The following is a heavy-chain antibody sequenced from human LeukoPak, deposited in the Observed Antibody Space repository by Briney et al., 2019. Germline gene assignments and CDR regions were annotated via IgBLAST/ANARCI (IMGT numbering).Heavy chain of an antibody. CDR3: ARFYGGYCSSTSCHSQDWYFDL. CDR2: VSAYNGNT. Sequence: ASVKVSCKASGYTFTSYGISWVRQAPGQGLEWMGWVSAYNGNTNYAQKLQGRVTMTTDTSTSTAYMELRSLRSDDTAVYYCARFYGGYCSSTSCHSQDWYFDLWGRGTLVTVSS. J-gene: IGHJ2*01. D-gene: IGHD2-2*01. V-gene: IGHV1-18*01. CDR1: GYTFTSYG.